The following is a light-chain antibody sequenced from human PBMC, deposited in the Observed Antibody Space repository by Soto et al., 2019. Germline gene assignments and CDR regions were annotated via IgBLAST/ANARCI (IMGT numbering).Light chain of an antibody. J-gene: IGLJ1*01. CDR2: DNT. Sequence: QSALTQPASVSGSPGQSITISSTGTSSDIGHYDYVSWYQQHPGKAPKLLIYDNTKRPSGIPDRFSGSKSGTSATLGITGLQTGDEADYYCGTWDSSLSAYVFGTGTKLTVL. CDR1: SSDIGHYDY. CDR3: GTWDSSLSAYV. V-gene: IGLV1-51*01.